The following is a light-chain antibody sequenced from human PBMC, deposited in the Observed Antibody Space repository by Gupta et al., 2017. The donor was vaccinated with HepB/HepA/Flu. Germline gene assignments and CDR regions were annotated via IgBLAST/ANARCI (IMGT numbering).Light chain of an antibody. V-gene: IGLV8-61*01. J-gene: IGLJ3*02. Sequence: QTVVTQEPSVSVSPGGTVTLTCGSSSGSVSTSYYPSWYHQTPGQAPRTLIYSTNTRSSGVPDRFSGSILGNKAALTITGAQADDESEYYCVLYMGSGIWVFGGGTKLTVL. CDR2: STN. CDR3: VLYMGSGIWV. CDR1: SGSVSTSYY.